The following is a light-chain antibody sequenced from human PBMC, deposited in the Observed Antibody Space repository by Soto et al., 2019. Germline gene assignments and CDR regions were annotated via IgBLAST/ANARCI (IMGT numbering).Light chain of an antibody. V-gene: IGKV1-5*03. CDR2: KAS. Sequence: DIQMTQSPSILSASVGDRVTITCRASQSISSWLAWYQQKPGKAPKLLIYKASTLKSGVPSRFSGSGSGTESTLTISSLQPDDFATYYCQHYNSYSEAFGQGTKVDIK. CDR1: QSISSW. CDR3: QHYNSYSEA. J-gene: IGKJ1*01.